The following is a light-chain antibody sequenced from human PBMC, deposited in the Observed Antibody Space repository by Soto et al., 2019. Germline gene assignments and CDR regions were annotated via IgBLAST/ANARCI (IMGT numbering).Light chain of an antibody. V-gene: IGLV2-8*01. Sequence: QSALTQPPSASGSPGQSVIISCTGTSSDVGGYNYVSWFQQHPGKVPKLIIHEVNQRPSGVPDRFSGSKSGNTASLTVSGLQAEDEATYYCSSYASSGTLVFGTGTKLTVL. CDR1: SSDVGGYNY. CDR2: EVN. CDR3: SSYASSGTLV. J-gene: IGLJ1*01.